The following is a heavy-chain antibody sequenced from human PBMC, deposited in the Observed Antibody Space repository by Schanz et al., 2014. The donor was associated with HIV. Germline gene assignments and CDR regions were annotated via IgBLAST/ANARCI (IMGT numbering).Heavy chain of an antibody. D-gene: IGHD4-17*01. V-gene: IGHV3-23*04. J-gene: IGHJ4*02. CDR1: GGRGRSDA. CDR2: ISGSGGSP. Sequence: EVQLVESGGGRVKPGGKRRGKGEAAGGRGRSDAMSWVRQAPGKGLEWVSTISGSGGSPYYADSVKGRFTISRDNSKNTLYLQMNSLRAEDTAVYYCAKGLTIWLLPVLDYWGQGTLVTVSS. CDR3: AKGLTIWLLPVLDY.